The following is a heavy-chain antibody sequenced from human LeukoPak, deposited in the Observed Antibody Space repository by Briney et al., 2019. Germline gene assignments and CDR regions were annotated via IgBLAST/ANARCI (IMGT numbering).Heavy chain of an antibody. V-gene: IGHV3-11*06. CDR2: ISRSSSYI. J-gene: IGHJ6*02. Sequence: GGSLRLSCAASGFTFSDYYMSWIRQAPGKDLEWVSSISRSSSYIYYADSVKGRFTISRDNAKNSLYLQMNSLRAEDTAVYYCARDPATPFDFWSGYYPQYMDVWGQGTTVTVSS. CDR1: GFTFSDYY. D-gene: IGHD3-3*01. CDR3: ARDPATPFDFWSGYYPQYMDV.